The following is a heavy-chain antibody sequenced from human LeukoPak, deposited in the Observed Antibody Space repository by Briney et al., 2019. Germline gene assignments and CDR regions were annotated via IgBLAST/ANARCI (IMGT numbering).Heavy chain of an antibody. Sequence: GGSLRLSCAASGFLFSSYEMNWVRQAPGKGLEGVSYISTSGGTIYYADSVKGRFTISRDNAKNSLYLQMNSLRAEDTAVYYCARDSYYGGTQDYWGQGNLVTVSS. CDR3: ARDSYYGGTQDY. CDR1: GFLFSSYE. CDR2: ISTSGGTI. D-gene: IGHD4-23*01. J-gene: IGHJ4*02. V-gene: IGHV3-48*03.